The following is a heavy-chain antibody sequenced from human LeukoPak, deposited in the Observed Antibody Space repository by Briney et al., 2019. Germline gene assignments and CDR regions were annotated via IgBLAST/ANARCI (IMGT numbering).Heavy chain of an antibody. D-gene: IGHD3-10*01. Sequence: ASVKVSXKASGGTFSSYAISWVRQAPGQGLEWMGRIIPIFGTANYAQKFQGRVTITTDESTSRAYMELSSLRSEDTAVYYCVGDHYYGSEKRGHFDYWGQGTLVTVSS. J-gene: IGHJ4*02. CDR3: VGDHYYGSEKRGHFDY. CDR2: IIPIFGTA. V-gene: IGHV1-69*05. CDR1: GGTFSSYA.